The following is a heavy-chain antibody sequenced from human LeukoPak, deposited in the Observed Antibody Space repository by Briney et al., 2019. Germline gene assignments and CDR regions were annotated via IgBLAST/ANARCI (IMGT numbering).Heavy chain of an antibody. D-gene: IGHD3-22*01. Sequence: GGSLRLSCAASGFTFSSYAMSWVRQAPGKGLEWVSAISGSGGSTYYADSVKGRFTISRDNSKNTLYLQMNSLGAEDTAVYYCAKSSHYYYDSSGLVWGQGTLVTVSS. CDR3: AKSSHYYYDSSGLV. CDR2: ISGSGGST. CDR1: GFTFSSYA. V-gene: IGHV3-23*01. J-gene: IGHJ4*02.